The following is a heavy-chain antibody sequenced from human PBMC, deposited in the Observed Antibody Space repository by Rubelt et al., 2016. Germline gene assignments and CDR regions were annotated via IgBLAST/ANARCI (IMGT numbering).Heavy chain of an antibody. V-gene: IGHV7-4-1*02. J-gene: IGHJ4*02. D-gene: IGHD6-6*01. Sequence: QVQLVQSGAEVKKPGASVKVSCKASGYTFTSYAMNWVRQAPGHGLEWMGWINTNTGNPTYAQGFTGRVGVSLDTSVSTAYLQISSLKAEDTAVYYCARQYIAARPDLGYWGQGTLVTVSS. CDR2: INTNTGNP. CDR1: GYTFTSYA. CDR3: ARQYIAARPDLGY.